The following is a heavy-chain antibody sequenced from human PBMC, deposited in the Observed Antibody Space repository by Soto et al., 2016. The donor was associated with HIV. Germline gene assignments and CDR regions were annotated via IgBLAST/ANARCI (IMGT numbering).Heavy chain of an antibody. Sequence: VESGGGVIPPGGSLKLSCKASGLKFNSYWMSWVRQDPQKGLVWVSHISGDGTNLHYADSVKGRFIISRDNAKKTVYLQMNSLMVDDTATYYRVRGVKDDSNSADSSTSWGQGTLVIVSS. CDR3: VRGVKDDSNSADSSTS. V-gene: IGHV3-74*01. D-gene: IGHD2-21*01. CDR2: ISGDGTNL. J-gene: IGHJ1*01. CDR1: GLKFNSYW.